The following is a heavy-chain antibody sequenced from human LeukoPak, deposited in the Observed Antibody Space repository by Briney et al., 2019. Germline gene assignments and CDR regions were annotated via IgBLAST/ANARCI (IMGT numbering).Heavy chain of an antibody. V-gene: IGHV1-2*02. CDR3: ARGIVGATDVFDI. Sequence: ASVKVSCKASGYTFTGYYMHWVRQAPGQGLEWMGWINPNSGGTKYAQKFQGRVTMTRDTSISTAYMELSRLRSDDTAVYYCARGIVGATDVFDIWGQGTMVTVSS. D-gene: IGHD1-26*01. CDR1: GYTFTGYY. J-gene: IGHJ3*02. CDR2: INPNSGGT.